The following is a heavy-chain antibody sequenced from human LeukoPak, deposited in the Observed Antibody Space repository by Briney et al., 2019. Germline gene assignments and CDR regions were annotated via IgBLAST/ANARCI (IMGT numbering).Heavy chain of an antibody. CDR1: GFTFSSYG. CDR2: ISYDGSNK. CDR3: AKLVGYSSGWHDY. V-gene: IGHV3-30*18. J-gene: IGHJ4*02. Sequence: GGSLRLSCAASGFTFSSYGMHWVRQAPGKGLEWVAVISYDGSNKYYADSVKGRFTISRDNSKNTLYLQMSSLRAEDTAVYYCAKLVGYSSGWHDYWGQGTLVTVSS. D-gene: IGHD6-19*01.